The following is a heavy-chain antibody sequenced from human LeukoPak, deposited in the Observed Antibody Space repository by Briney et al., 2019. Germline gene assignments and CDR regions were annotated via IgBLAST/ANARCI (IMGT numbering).Heavy chain of an antibody. CDR2: SKPDSGGT. CDR3: ARDRAAADLDY. CDR1: GHSFTGYY. J-gene: IGHJ4*02. Sequence: ASVKVSCKASGHSFTGYYIHWVRQAPGQGLEWMGWSKPDSGGTRYAQEFQARVTMTRDTSISTVYMELSRLSSDDTAVYYCARDRAAADLDYWGQGTLVTVSS. D-gene: IGHD6-13*01. V-gene: IGHV1-2*02.